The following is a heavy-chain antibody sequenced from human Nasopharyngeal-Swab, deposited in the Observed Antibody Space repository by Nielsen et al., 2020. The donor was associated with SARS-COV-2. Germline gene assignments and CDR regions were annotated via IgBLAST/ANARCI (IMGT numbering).Heavy chain of an antibody. D-gene: IGHD4-17*01. J-gene: IGHJ5*02. V-gene: IGHV5-51*01. CDR3: ARRDYGDYSGWFDP. CDR2: IYPGDSDT. Sequence: VRQMPGKGLEWMGFIYPGDSDTRYSPSFRGQVTISADKSINTAYLQWSSLKASDTAMYYCARRDYGDYSGWFDPWGREPWSPSPQ.